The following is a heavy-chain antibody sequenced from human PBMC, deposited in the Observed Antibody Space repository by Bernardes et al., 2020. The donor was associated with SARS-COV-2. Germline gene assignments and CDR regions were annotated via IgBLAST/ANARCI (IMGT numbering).Heavy chain of an antibody. CDR3: ARGSGRFDY. CDR1: GFTFSSYG. CDR2: IWYDGSNK. Sequence: VGSLILSCAASGFTFSSYGMHWVRQAPGKGLEWVAVIWYDGSNKYYADSVKGRFTISRDNSKNTLYLQMNSLRAEDTAVYYCARGSGRFDYWGQGTLVTVSS. V-gene: IGHV3-33*01. J-gene: IGHJ4*02. D-gene: IGHD1-26*01.